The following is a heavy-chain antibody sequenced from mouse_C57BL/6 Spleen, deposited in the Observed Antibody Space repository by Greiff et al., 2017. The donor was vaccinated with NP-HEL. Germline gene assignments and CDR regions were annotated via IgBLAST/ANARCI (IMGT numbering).Heavy chain of an antibody. CDR3: AIYYGNPYAMDY. CDR2: IHHNSGST. CDR1: GYTFTSYW. V-gene: IGHV1-64*01. D-gene: IGHD2-1*01. Sequence: VQLQQSGDELVKPGASVKLSCKASGYTFTSYWMHWVKQRPGQGLEWIGMIHHNSGSTNYKEKFKSKATLTVDKSSSTAYMQLSSLTSEDSAVYYCAIYYGNPYAMDYWGQGTSVTVSS. J-gene: IGHJ4*01.